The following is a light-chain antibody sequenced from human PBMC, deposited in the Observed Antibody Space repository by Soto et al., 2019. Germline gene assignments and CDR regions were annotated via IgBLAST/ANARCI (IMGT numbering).Light chain of an antibody. CDR3: ASYTTGSTLVV. Sequence: QSALTQPASVSGSPGQSITISCTGTSSDIGDYNFVSWYQHYPGQAPKLMIYEVSNRPSGVSNRFSASKSGNTASLTISGLQTEDEADYYCASYTTGSTLVVFGGGTKLIVL. V-gene: IGLV2-14*01. J-gene: IGLJ3*02. CDR2: EVS. CDR1: SSDIGDYNF.